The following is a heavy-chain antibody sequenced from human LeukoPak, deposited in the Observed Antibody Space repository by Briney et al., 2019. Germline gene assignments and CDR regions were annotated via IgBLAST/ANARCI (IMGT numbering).Heavy chain of an antibody. V-gene: IGHV4-38-2*02. CDR3: ARSSNYYYDSNSSFDY. D-gene: IGHD3-22*01. Sequence: TSETLSLTCTVSGYSISNNYYWGWIRQPPGKGLEWIGSISHSGSTYYNPSLKSRLPISVDTSKNQFSLKLSSVTAADTAVYYCARSSNYYYDSNSSFDYWGQGTLVTVSS. J-gene: IGHJ4*02. CDR1: GYSISNNYY. CDR2: ISHSGST.